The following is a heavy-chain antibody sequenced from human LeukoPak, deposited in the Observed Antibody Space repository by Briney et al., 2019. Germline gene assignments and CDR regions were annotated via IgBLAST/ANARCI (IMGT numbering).Heavy chain of an antibody. Sequence: SETLSLTCTVSGGSISSSSYYWGWIRQPPGRGLEWIGSIYYSGSTYYNPSLKSRVTISVDTSKNQFSLKLTSVTAADTAVYYCARHFPGEPFDYRDGDYWGQGTLVTVSS. J-gene: IGHJ4*02. CDR2: IYYSGST. CDR3: ARHFPGEPFDYRDGDY. CDR1: GGSISSSSYY. V-gene: IGHV4-39*01. D-gene: IGHD3-16*01.